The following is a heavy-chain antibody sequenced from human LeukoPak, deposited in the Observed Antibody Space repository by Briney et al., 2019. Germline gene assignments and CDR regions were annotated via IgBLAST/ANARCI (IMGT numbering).Heavy chain of an antibody. D-gene: IGHD2-2*01. Sequence: GGSLRLSCAASGFTFSSYSMNWVRQAPGKGLEWVSSISSSSSYIYYADSVKGRFTISRDNAKNSLYLQMNSLRAEDTAVYYWAGEGGGNLVGPGGKRRRLEYWGQGTLVTVSS. J-gene: IGHJ4*02. V-gene: IGHV3-21*01. CDR3: AGEGGGNLVGPGGKRRRLEY. CDR2: ISSSSSYI. CDR1: GFTFSSYS.